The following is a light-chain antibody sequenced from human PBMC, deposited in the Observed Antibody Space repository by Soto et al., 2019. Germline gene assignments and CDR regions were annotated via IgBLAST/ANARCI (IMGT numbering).Light chain of an antibody. J-gene: IGLJ1*01. Sequence: QSVLVQPASVSGSPEQSITISCTGASSDVGYSSSVSWYQQHPGKAHKLVIFDVSNRPSGVSNRFSGSKSGNTASLTISGLQAEDEADYYCCSWTSSATYVFGTGTKVTVL. CDR1: SSDVGYSSS. CDR2: DVS. CDR3: CSWTSSATYV. V-gene: IGLV2-14*01.